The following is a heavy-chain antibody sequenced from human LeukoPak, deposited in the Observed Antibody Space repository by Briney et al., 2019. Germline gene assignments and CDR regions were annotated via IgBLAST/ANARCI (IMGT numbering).Heavy chain of an antibody. CDR2: IYYSGST. V-gene: IGHV4-59*01. CDR3: ARDGVAFDYDILTGYRYFDY. J-gene: IGHJ4*02. D-gene: IGHD3-9*01. Sequence: PSETLSLTCTVSGGSISSYYWSWIRQPPGKGLEWIGYIYYSGSTNYNPSLKSRVTISVDTSKNQFSLKLSSVTAADTAVYHCARDGVAFDYDILTGYRYFDYWGQGTLVTVSS. CDR1: GGSISSYY.